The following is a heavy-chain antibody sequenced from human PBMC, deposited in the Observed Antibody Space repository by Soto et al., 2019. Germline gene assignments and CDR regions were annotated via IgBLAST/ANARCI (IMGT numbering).Heavy chain of an antibody. CDR1: GYTFTSYD. J-gene: IGHJ3*02. V-gene: IGHV1-8*01. CDR2: MNPNSGNT. CDR3: ARGYKGGVWYGGRAFDI. D-gene: IGHD3-16*01. Sequence: GASVKVSCKASGYTFTSYDINWVRQATGQGLEWMGWMNPNSGNTGYAQKLKGRVTMTRNTAISTAYMELSSLRSEDTAVYYCARGYKGGVWYGGRAFDIWGQGTMVTVSS.